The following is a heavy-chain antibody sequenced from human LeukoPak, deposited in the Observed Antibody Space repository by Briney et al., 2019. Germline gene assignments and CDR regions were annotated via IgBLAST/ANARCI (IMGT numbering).Heavy chain of an antibody. CDR2: ISSSSSSI. V-gene: IGHV3-48*02. CDR3: TSAAVAGTVY. J-gene: IGHJ4*02. Sequence: GGSLRLSCVVSGFTFSNYGINWVRQAPGKGLEWISHISSSSSSIYYADSVRGRFTISRDNAENSLYLQMNSLRDDDTAVYYCTSAAVAGTVYWGQGTLVTVSS. CDR1: GFTFSNYG. D-gene: IGHD6-19*01.